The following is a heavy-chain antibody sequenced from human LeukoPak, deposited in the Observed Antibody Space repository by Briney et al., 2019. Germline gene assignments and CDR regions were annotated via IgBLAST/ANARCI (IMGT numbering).Heavy chain of an antibody. CDR3: ARAVLVDHNYYYMDV. V-gene: IGHV3-20*04. Sequence: GGSLRLSCAASGFTFSSYGMSWVRQAPGKGLEWVSAINWNGGSTNYADSVRGRFTISRDNAKKSLYLQMNSLRAEDTALYYCARAVLVDHNYYYMDVWGKGTTVTVSS. CDR2: INWNGGST. D-gene: IGHD3-3*02. J-gene: IGHJ6*03. CDR1: GFTFSSYG.